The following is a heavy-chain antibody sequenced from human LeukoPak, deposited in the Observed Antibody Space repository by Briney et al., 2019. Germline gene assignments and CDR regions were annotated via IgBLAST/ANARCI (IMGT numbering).Heavy chain of an antibody. J-gene: IGHJ4*02. CDR1: GYTFTSYA. CDR3: ARESGYYYDSSGPDPGGY. Sequence: ASVKVCCKASGYTFTSYAMNWVRQAPGQGLEWMGWINTNTGNPTYAQGFTGRFVFSLDTSVSTAYLQISSLKAEDTAVYYCARESGYYYDSSGPDPGGYWGQGTLVTVSS. D-gene: IGHD3-22*01. CDR2: INTNTGNP. V-gene: IGHV7-4-1*02.